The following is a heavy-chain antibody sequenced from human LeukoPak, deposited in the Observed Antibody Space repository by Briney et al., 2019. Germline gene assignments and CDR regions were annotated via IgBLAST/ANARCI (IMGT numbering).Heavy chain of an antibody. Sequence: PSETLSLTCTVSGGSISDYFWTWIRQPPGKGLEWIGYIYYSGSTTYNPSLKSRVTISVDTSRNQFSLNLFSVTAADTAVYYCARISSSWYFAFDIWGQGTMVTVSS. CDR3: ARISSSWYFAFDI. V-gene: IGHV4-59*01. J-gene: IGHJ3*02. CDR2: IYYSGST. D-gene: IGHD6-13*01. CDR1: GGSISDYF.